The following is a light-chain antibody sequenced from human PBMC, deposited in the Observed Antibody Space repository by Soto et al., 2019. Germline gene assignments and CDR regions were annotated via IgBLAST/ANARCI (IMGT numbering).Light chain of an antibody. V-gene: IGLV2-14*02. CDR2: DVT. J-gene: IGLJ3*02. CDR1: SRDIGNYNL. Sequence: QSALTQPASVSGSPGQSITMSCTGTSRDIGNYNLVSWYQHHPGKAPKLIISDVTKRPSGVSDRFSGSKSGTSASLAISGLQSEDEADYYCATWDDSLNGPVFGGGTKVTVL. CDR3: ATWDDSLNGPV.